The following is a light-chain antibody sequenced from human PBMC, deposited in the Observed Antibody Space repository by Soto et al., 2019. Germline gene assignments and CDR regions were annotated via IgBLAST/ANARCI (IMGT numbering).Light chain of an antibody. Sequence: QSALTQPASVSGSPGQSITISCTGTSSDVGGYNYVSWYQQHPGKAPKCMIYDVSNRPSGVSNRFSGSKSGNTASLTISGLQAEDEADYYCCSYTTSNTRQIVFGTGTKLTVL. CDR3: CSYTTSNTRQIV. V-gene: IGLV2-14*01. CDR1: SSDVGGYNY. J-gene: IGLJ1*01. CDR2: DVS.